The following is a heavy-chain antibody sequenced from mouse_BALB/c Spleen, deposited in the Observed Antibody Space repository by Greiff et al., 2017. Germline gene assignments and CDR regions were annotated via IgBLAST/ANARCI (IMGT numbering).Heavy chain of an antibody. D-gene: IGHD2-2*01. J-gene: IGHJ4*01. V-gene: IGHV5-17*02. CDR1: GFTFSSFG. Sequence: EVQGVESGGGLVQPGGSRKLSCAASGFTFSSFGMHWVRQAPEKGLEWVAYISSGSSTIYYADTVKGRFTISRDNPKNTLFLQMTSLRSEDTAMYYCARSGYGGYAMDYWGQGTSVTVSS. CDR2: ISSGSSTI. CDR3: ARSGYGGYAMDY.